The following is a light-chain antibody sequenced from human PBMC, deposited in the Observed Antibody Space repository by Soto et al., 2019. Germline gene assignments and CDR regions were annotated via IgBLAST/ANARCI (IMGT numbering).Light chain of an antibody. V-gene: IGLV2-18*02. CDR1: SSDVGGSNG. Sequence: QSVLTQPPSVSGSPGQSVAISCTGTSSDVGGSNGVSWYQQPPGTAPKLIIYDVSNRPSGVPDRFSGSKSGNTASLIISGLQAEDEGDYYCRSYTSSSTYVFGTGNKVTVL. CDR2: DVS. CDR3: RSYTSSSTYV. J-gene: IGLJ1*01.